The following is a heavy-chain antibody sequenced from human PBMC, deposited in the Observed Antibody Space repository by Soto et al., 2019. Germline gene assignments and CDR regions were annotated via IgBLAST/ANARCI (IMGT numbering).Heavy chain of an antibody. CDR1: GYTFTNND. CDR2: MSTNTNTT. CDR3: AREVVETSSLWLDP. D-gene: IGHD6-6*01. V-gene: IGHV1-8*01. J-gene: IGHJ5*02. Sequence: ASVKVSCKASGYTFTNNDINWVRQAPGQGLEWIGWMSTNTNTTDSAEVFEGRVSLTWDTSISTAYMQLNSLKIDDTAVYYCAREVVETSSLWLDPWGQGTLVTVSS.